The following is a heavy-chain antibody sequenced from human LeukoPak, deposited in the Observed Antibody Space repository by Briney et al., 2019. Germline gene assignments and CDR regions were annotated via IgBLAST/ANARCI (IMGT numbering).Heavy chain of an antibody. J-gene: IGHJ5*02. V-gene: IGHV3-23*01. CDR1: GFTFSSYA. Sequence: GGSLRLSWAASGFTFSSYAMSWVRQAPGKGLEWVSAISGSGGSTYYADSVKGRFTISRDNSKNTLYLQMNSLRAEDTAVYYCAKWLLWFGELSENWFDPWGQGTLVTVSS. D-gene: IGHD3-10*01. CDR2: ISGSGGST. CDR3: AKWLLWFGELSENWFDP.